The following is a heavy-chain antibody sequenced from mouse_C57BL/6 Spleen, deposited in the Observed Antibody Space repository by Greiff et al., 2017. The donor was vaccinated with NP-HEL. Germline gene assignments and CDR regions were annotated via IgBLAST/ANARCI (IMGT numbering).Heavy chain of an antibody. V-gene: IGHV5-17*01. CDR1: GFTFSDYG. CDR2: ISSGSSTI. J-gene: IGHJ4*01. Sequence: EVKVVESGGGLVKPGGSLKLSCAASGFTFSDYGMHWVRQAPEKGLEWVAYISSGSSTIYYADTVKGRFTISRDNAKNTLFLQMTSLRSEDTAMYYCAPVLLYYYAMDYWGQGTSVTVSS. CDR3: APVLLYYYAMDY. D-gene: IGHD2-10*01.